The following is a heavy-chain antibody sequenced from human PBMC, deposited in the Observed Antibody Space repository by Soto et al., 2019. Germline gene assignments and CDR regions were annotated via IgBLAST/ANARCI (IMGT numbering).Heavy chain of an antibody. CDR3: AKEGPVDPNGIDY. D-gene: IGHD5-12*01. V-gene: IGHV3-30*18. Sequence: GGSLRLSCAASGFTFSSYGMHWVRQAPGKGLEWVAVISYDGSNKYYADSVKGRCTISRDNSKNTLYLQMNSLRAEDTAVYYCAKEGPVDPNGIDYWGQGTLVTVSS. J-gene: IGHJ4*02. CDR1: GFTFSSYG. CDR2: ISYDGSNK.